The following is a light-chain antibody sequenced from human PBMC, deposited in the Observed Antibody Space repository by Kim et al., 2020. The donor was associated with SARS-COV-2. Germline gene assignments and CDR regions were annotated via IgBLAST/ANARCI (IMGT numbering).Light chain of an antibody. Sequence: SYELTQPPSVSVSPGQAATISCSGDKLGGKYTFWYQQKPGQTPVLVIFQDDNRPSGIPERFSGSNSGNTATLTISGTRALDEGDYYCQEWDSSTVAFGGGTQLTVL. V-gene: IGLV3-1*01. CDR2: QDD. J-gene: IGLJ2*01. CDR3: QEWDSSTVA. CDR1: KLGGKY.